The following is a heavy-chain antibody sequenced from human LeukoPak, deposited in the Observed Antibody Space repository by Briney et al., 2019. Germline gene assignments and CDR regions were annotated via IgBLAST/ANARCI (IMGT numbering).Heavy chain of an antibody. V-gene: IGHV4-59*01. Sequence: PSETLSLTCTVSGGSLSSYYWSWIRQPPGKGLEWIGYIYYSGSTNYNPSLRSRVTISVDTSKNQFSLKLSSVTAADTAVYYCARVPYGSGSYYYYGMDVWGQGTTVTVSS. D-gene: IGHD3-10*01. J-gene: IGHJ6*02. CDR2: IYYSGST. CDR3: ARVPYGSGSYYYYGMDV. CDR1: GGSLSSYY.